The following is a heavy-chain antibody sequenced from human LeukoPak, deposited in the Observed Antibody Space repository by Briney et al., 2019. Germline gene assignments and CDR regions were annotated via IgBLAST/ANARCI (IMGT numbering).Heavy chain of an antibody. V-gene: IGHV3-74*01. D-gene: IGHD1-26*01. CDR2: INTDGTFT. CDR3: AREAKVGGALQY. J-gene: IGHJ4*02. CDR1: GFTFSDYW. Sequence: PGGSLRLSCETSGFTFSDYWMHWVRQAPGKGLERVSRINTDGTFTRYPDSVQGRFTISRDTAKNTLLLQMNSLRAEDTAVYYCAREAKVGGALQYWGQGTLVTVSS.